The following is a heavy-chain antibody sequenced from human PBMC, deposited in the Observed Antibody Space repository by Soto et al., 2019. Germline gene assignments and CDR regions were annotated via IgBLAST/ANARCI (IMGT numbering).Heavy chain of an antibody. J-gene: IGHJ6*02. CDR2: IYYSGST. CDR1: GGSISSGDYY. D-gene: IGHD6-6*01. V-gene: IGHV4-30-4*01. CDR3: ARARSWGLYYYYYGMDV. Sequence: QVQLQESGPGLVKPSQTLSLTCTVSGGSISSGDYYWSWIRQPPGKGLEWIGYIYYSGSTYYNPSPKSRVTISVDTSKNQFSLKLSSVTAADTAVYYCARARSWGLYYYYYGMDVWGQGTTVTVSS.